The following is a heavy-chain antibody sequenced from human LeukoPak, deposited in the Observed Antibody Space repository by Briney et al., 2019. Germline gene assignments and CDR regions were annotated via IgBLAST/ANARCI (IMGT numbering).Heavy chain of an antibody. J-gene: IGHJ3*02. V-gene: IGHV4-4*07. CDR1: GGSISTYY. D-gene: IGHD3-22*01. Sequence: SETLSLTCTVSGGSISTYYWSWIRQPAGKGLEWIGRIHTSGSTNYNPSLKIRVTMSVDTSKNQFSLKLSSATAADTAVYCCARVSLYFHDPNHAFDIWGQGTMVTVSS. CDR2: IHTSGST. CDR3: ARVSLYFHDPNHAFDI.